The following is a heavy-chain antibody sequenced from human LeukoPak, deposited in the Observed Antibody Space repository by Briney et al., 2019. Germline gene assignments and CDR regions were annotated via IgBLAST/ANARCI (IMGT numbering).Heavy chain of an antibody. V-gene: IGHV3-48*02. D-gene: IGHD6-13*01. CDR3: AREAQQLVDLSYYYYYMDV. J-gene: IGHJ6*03. CDR1: GFTFSSYS. Sequence: GGSLRLSCAASGFTFSSYSMNWVRQAPGKGLEWVSYISSSSSTIYYADSVKGRFTISRDNAKNSLYLQMNSLRDEDTAVYYCAREAQQLVDLSYYYYYMDVWGKGTTVTVSS. CDR2: ISSSSSTI.